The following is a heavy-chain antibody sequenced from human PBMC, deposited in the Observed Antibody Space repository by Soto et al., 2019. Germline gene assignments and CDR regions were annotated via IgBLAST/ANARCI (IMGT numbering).Heavy chain of an antibody. CDR2: VVVGSGNT. D-gene: IGHD2-15*01. Sequence: GASVKVSCEASGFTFTSSAMQWVRQARGQRLEWIGWVVVGSGNTNYAQKFQERVTITRDMSTSTAYMELSSLRSEDTAVYYCAADLEHCSGGSCYSTLDYWGQGTLVTSPQ. V-gene: IGHV1-58*02. CDR1: GFTFTSSA. CDR3: AADLEHCSGGSCYSTLDY. J-gene: IGHJ4*02.